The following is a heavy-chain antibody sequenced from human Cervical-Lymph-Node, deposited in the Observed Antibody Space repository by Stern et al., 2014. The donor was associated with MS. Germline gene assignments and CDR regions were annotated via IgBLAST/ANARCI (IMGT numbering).Heavy chain of an antibody. CDR2: ISITGNTN. J-gene: IGHJ4*02. CDR1: GLTFSDYY. D-gene: IGHD4-23*01. Sequence: VQLVESGGGLVKPGRSLRLSCAASGLTFSDYYMRWIRPAPGKGLEWISSISITGNTNYCPDSLRGRLAIARDDAKSSVYLQIDSLGAADTAVYYCATSLGTYGGNPFDDWGQGTLVTVSS. CDR3: ATSLGTYGGNPFDD. V-gene: IGHV3-11*01.